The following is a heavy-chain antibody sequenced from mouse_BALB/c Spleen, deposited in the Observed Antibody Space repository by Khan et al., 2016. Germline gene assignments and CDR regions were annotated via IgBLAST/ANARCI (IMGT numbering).Heavy chain of an antibody. CDR2: INPTSGYT. D-gene: IGHD2-1*01. V-gene: IGHV1-4*01. Sequence: QVQLQQSGAELARPGASVRMSCKASGYTFTSYTIHWVKQRPGQGLEWIGYINPTSGYTNYNQKFKDKATLTADKSSSTAYMQLSSLTSEDSAVYLCARSRGKGGKYRFEYWGQGTTLTVSS. CDR3: ARSRGKGGKYRFEY. J-gene: IGHJ2*01. CDR1: GYTFTSYT.